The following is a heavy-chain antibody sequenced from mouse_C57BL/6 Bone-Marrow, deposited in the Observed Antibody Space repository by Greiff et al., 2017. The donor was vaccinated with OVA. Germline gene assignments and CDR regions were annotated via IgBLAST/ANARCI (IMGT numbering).Heavy chain of an antibody. CDR2: IHPNSGST. J-gene: IGHJ4*01. Sequence: VQLQQPGAELVKPGASVKLSCKASGYTFTSYWMHWVKQRPGQGLEWIGMIHPNSGSTNYNEKFKSKATLTVDKSSSTAYMQLSSLTSEDSAVYYCARWGLRSCLYYAMDYWGQGTSVTVSS. CDR3: ARWGLRSCLYYAMDY. CDR1: GYTFTSYW. V-gene: IGHV1-64*01. D-gene: IGHD2-4*01.